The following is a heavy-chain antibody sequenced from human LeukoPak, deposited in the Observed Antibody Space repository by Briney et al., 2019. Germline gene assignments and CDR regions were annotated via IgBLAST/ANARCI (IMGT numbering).Heavy chain of an antibody. J-gene: IGHJ6*02. Sequence: GGSLRLSCAASGFTFSSYWMSWVRQAPGKGLEWVANIKQDGSEKYYVDSVKGRFTISRDNAKNSLYLQMNSLRAEDTAVYYCARQLLLLDYYYGMDVWGQGTTVTVSS. CDR2: IKQDGSEK. D-gene: IGHD2-15*01. CDR3: ARQLLLLDYYYGMDV. CDR1: GFTFSSYW. V-gene: IGHV3-7*01.